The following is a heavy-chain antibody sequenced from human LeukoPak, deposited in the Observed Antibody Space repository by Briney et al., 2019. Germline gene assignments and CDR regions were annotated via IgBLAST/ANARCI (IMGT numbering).Heavy chain of an antibody. Sequence: APVKVSCKASGYTFTSYYMHWVRQAPGQGLEWMGIINPSGGSTSYAQKFQGRVTMTRDMSTSTVYMELSSLRSEDTAVYYCAREEVVGGGWFDPWGQGTLVTVSS. CDR3: AREEVVGGGWFDP. CDR1: GYTFTSYY. J-gene: IGHJ5*02. CDR2: INPSGGST. D-gene: IGHD2-15*01. V-gene: IGHV1-46*01.